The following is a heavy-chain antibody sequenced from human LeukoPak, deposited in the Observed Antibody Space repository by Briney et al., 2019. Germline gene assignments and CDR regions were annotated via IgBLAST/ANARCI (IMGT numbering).Heavy chain of an antibody. V-gene: IGHV3-21*01. D-gene: IGHD3-3*01. CDR2: ISSSSSYI. CDR3: ARDRGYYDFWSGYSALDY. J-gene: IGHJ4*02. Sequence: GGSLRLSCAASGFTFSSYAMSWVRQAPGKGLEWVSSISSSSSYIYYADSVKGRFTISRDNAKNSLYLQMNSLRAEDTAVYYCARDRGYYDFWSGYSALDYWGQGTLVTVSS. CDR1: GFTFSSYA.